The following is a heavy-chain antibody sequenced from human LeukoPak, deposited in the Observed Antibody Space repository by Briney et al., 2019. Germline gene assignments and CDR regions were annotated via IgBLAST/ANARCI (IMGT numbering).Heavy chain of an antibody. CDR3: ARVGDGYTLFDY. CDR2: FDPEDGET. D-gene: IGHD5-24*01. CDR1: GYTLTELS. Sequence: ASVKVSCKVSGYTLTELSMHWVRQAPGKGLEWMGGFDPEDGETIYAQKFQGRVTITADKSTSTAYMELSSLRSEDTAVYYCARVGDGYTLFDYWGQGTLVTVSS. J-gene: IGHJ4*02. V-gene: IGHV1-24*01.